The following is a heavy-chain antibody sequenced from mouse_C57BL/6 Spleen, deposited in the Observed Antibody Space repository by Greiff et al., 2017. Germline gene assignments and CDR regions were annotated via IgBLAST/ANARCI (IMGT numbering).Heavy chain of an antibody. V-gene: IGHV5-9-1*02. CDR1: GFTFSSYA. CDR3: TRIGSSYAMDY. CDR2: ISSGGDYI. J-gene: IGHJ4*01. D-gene: IGHD1-1*01. Sequence: EVQVVESGEGLVKPGGSLKLSCAASGFTFSSYAMSWVRQTPEKRLEWVAYISSGGDYIYYADTVKGRFTISRDNARNTLYLQMSSLKSEDTAMYYCTRIGSSYAMDYWGQGTSVTVSS.